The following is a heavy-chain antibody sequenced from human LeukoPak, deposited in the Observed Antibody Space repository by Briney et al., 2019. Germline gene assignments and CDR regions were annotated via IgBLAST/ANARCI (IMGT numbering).Heavy chain of an antibody. D-gene: IGHD3-10*01. V-gene: IGHV3-30*03. CDR2: IAYDGSNK. J-gene: IGHJ4*02. Sequence: GRSLRLSCEASGFTFSSYGMHWVRQAPGKGLEWVAVIAYDGSNKYYADSVKGRFTISRDNSKNTLYLQMNSLRAEDTAVYYCATPMVRGGGRVGVENDYWGQGTLVTVSS. CDR1: GFTFSSYG. CDR3: ATPMVRGGGRVGVENDY.